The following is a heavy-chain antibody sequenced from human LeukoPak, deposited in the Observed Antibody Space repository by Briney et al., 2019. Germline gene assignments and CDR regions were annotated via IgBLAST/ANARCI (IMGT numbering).Heavy chain of an antibody. CDR2: LYYSGST. V-gene: IGHV4-39*01. J-gene: IGHJ3*02. CDR1: GDSISCSSYY. D-gene: IGHD6-6*01. CDR3: ARHWAPRIAPRPEAFDI. Sequence: KTSETLSLTCTVSGDSISCSSYYWGWIRQPPGKGLEWLVILYYSGSTYYNPSLKSRVTISVDTSKNQCSLKLSSVTAADTAVYYCARHWAPRIAPRPEAFDIWGQGTMVTVSS.